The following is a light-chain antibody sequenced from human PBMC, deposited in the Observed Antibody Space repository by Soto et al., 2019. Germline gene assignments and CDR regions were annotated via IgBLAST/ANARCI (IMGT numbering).Light chain of an antibody. V-gene: IGKV1-8*01. CDR3: QQYYSYPHT. CDR1: QGISSY. J-gene: IGKJ2*01. Sequence: IRMTQSPSSLSASTGDRVTITCRASQGISSYLAWYQQKPGKAPKLLIYAASTLQSGVPSRFSGSGSGTDFTLTISCLQSEDFATYYCQQYYSYPHTFGQGTKLEIK. CDR2: AAS.